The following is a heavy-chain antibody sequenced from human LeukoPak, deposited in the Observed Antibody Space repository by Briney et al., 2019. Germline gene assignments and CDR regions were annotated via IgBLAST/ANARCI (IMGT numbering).Heavy chain of an antibody. CDR2: ISWSSDYL. D-gene: IGHD3-22*01. V-gene: IGHV3-9*02. Sequence: GGSLRLSCAASGFISDDYAMHWVRQVPGKGLEWVSSISWSSDYLGYADSVKGRFTISRDNAKNSLYLQMNSLKVEDTAFYYCAKSQFDSSGLHAFDIWGQGIMVTVSS. J-gene: IGHJ3*02. CDR3: AKSQFDSSGLHAFDI. CDR1: GFISDDYA.